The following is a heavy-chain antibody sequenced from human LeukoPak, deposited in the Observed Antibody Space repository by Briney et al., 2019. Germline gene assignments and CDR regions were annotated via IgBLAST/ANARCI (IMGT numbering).Heavy chain of an antibody. V-gene: IGHV5-51*01. D-gene: IGHD3-22*01. J-gene: IGHJ4*02. Sequence: GESLKISCKGSGYSFTSYWIGWVRQMPGKGLEWMGLIYPGDSDTRYSPSSQGQVTISADKSISTAYLQWSSLKDPDTGMYYSVRPRDYDGRRRYNFDYWGQGTLVTVSS. CDR2: IYPGDSDT. CDR3: VRPRDYDGRRRYNFDY. CDR1: GYSFTSYW.